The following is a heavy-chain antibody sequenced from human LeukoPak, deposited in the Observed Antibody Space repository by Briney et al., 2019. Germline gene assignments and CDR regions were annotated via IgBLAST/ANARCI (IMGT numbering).Heavy chain of an antibody. CDR1: GFTFSSYA. CDR3: ARDMSYDSSGYYYMDV. J-gene: IGHJ6*03. V-gene: IGHV3-53*01. D-gene: IGHD3-22*01. CDR2: IYSGGST. Sequence: PGGSLRLSCAASGFTFSSYAMSWVRQAPGKGLEWVSVIYSGGSTYYADSVKGRFTISRDNSKNTLYLQMNRLRAEDTAVYYCARDMSYDSSGYYYMDVWGKGTTVTVSS.